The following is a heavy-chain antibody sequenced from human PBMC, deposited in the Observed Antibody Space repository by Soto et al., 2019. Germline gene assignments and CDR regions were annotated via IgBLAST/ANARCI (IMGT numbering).Heavy chain of an antibody. CDR2: IYYSGST. V-gene: IGHV4-59*08. Sequence: SETLSLTCTVSGGSISSYYWSWIRQPPGKGLEWIGYIYYSGSTNYNPSLKSRVTISVDTSKNQFSLKLSSVTAADTAVYYCARLRDFWSDPGYKFLDYWGQGTLVTVSS. CDR1: GGSISSYY. J-gene: IGHJ4*02. CDR3: ARLRDFWSDPGYKFLDY. D-gene: IGHD3-3*01.